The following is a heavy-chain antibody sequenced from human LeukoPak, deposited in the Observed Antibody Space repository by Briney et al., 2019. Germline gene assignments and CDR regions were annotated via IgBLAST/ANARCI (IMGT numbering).Heavy chain of an antibody. V-gene: IGHV4-34*01. D-gene: IGHD4-17*01. CDR3: TRMTTGHDY. Sequence: SETLSLTCAVFGVSFDDYYWSWVRQTPGKGLEWIGEINHSGYTNDSPSLKSRVTLSIDTSRKQFSLNLRSVTVADAGIYYCTRMTTGHDYWGQGTLVTVSS. CDR2: INHSGYT. CDR1: GVSFDDYY. J-gene: IGHJ4*02.